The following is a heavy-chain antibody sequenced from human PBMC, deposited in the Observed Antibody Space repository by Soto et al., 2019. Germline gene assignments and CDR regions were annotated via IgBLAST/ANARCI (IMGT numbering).Heavy chain of an antibody. J-gene: IGHJ5*02. CDR3: ARAYYYDSSGPPDWFDP. CDR2: ISSSSSYT. D-gene: IGHD3-22*01. V-gene: IGHV3-11*05. Sequence: KPGGSLRLSCAASGFTFSDYYMSWIRQAPGKGLEWVSYISSSSSYTNYADSVKGRFTISRDNAKNSLYLQMNSLRAEDTAVYYCARAYYYDSSGPPDWFDPWGQGTLVTVSS. CDR1: GFTFSDYY.